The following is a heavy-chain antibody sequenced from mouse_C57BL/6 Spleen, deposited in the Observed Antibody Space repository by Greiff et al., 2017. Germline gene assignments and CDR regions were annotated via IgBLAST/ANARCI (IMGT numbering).Heavy chain of an antibody. CDR2: INPYNGGT. D-gene: IGHD1-3*01. V-gene: IGHV1-19*01. J-gene: IGHJ4*01. CDR3: ARGSGYYAMGY. CDR1: GYTFTDYY. Sequence: VQLQQSGPVLVKPGASVKMSCKASGYTFTDYYMNWVKQSHGKSLEWIGVINPYNGGTSYNQKFKGKATLTVDKSSSTAYMELNSLTSEDSAVYYCARGSGYYAMGYWGQGPSVTVSS.